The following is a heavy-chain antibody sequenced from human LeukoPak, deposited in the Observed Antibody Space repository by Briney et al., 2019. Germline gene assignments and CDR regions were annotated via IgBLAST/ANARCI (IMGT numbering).Heavy chain of an antibody. CDR1: GFTFSSYG. V-gene: IGHV3-33*01. J-gene: IGHJ4*02. D-gene: IGHD3-16*02. CDR2: IWYDGSNK. Sequence: GRSLRLSCAASGFTFSSYGMHWVRQAPGKGLEWVADIWYDGSNKYYADSVKGRFTISRDNSKNTLYLQMNSLRAEDTAVYYCARGNDYVWGSYRLWGPFDYWGQGTLVTVSS. CDR3: ARGNDYVWGSYRLWGPFDY.